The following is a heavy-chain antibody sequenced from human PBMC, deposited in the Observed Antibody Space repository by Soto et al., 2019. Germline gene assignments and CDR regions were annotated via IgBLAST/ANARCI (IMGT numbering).Heavy chain of an antibody. V-gene: IGHV3-48*01. Sequence: EVQLVESGGGLVQPGGSLRLSCAASGFTFSSYSMNWVRQAPGKGLEWVSYISSSSSTIYYADSVKGRFTISRDNAKKPLYLQMNSLRAEDTGVYYCARDIAVAARGGDGMDVWGQGTTVTVSS. D-gene: IGHD6-19*01. CDR3: ARDIAVAARGGDGMDV. J-gene: IGHJ6*02. CDR2: ISSSSSTI. CDR1: GFTFSSYS.